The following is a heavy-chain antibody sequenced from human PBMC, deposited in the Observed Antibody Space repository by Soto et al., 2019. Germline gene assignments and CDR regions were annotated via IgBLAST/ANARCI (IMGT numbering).Heavy chain of an antibody. CDR2: ISSNGGST. J-gene: IGHJ6*03. Sequence: PVGSLRLSCAASGFTFSSYAMHWVRQAPGKGLEYVSAISSNGGSTYYANSVKGRFTISRDNSKNTLYLQMGSLRAEDMAVYYCARGGSERYYYYYYMDVWGKGTTVTVSS. CDR1: GFTFSSYA. D-gene: IGHD1-1*01. CDR3: ARGGSERYYYYYYMDV. V-gene: IGHV3-64*01.